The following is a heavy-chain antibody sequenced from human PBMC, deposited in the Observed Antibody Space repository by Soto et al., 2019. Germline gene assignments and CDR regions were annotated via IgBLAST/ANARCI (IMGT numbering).Heavy chain of an antibody. CDR2: VSGSNGNT. V-gene: IGHV1-18*04. J-gene: IGHJ4*02. CDR3: ARDFYPLAYYFDP. Sequence: QVQLVQSEAEVKKPGASVKVSCEASGYTFINHGISWVRHAPGQGLEWMGWVSGSNGNTQYAQKFQGRVTMTTETSTSTAHMELRNLRSDDTAVYFCARDFYPLAYYFDPWGQGTLVTVSS. CDR1: GYTFINHG.